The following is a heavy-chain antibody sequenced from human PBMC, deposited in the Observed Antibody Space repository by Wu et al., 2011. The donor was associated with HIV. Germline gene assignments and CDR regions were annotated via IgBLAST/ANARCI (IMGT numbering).Heavy chain of an antibody. V-gene: IGHV1-18*01. D-gene: IGHD3-22*01. J-gene: IGHJ5*02. Sequence: QVQVVQSGAEVKKPGASVRVSCKASGYIFTKYGITWVRQAPGQGLEWMGWISAYNGDTNYAQRLQGRVTMTADTSTSTAYMELRSLRSDDTAVYYCARVYGYYYDSSGYYKYNWFDPWAREPWSPSPQ. CDR2: ISAYNGDT. CDR3: ARVYGYYYDSSGYYKYNWFDP. CDR1: GYIFTKYG.